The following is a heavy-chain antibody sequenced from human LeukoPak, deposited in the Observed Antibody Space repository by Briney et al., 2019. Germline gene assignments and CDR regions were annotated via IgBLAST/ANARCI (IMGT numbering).Heavy chain of an antibody. CDR2: IIPILGIA. V-gene: IGHV1-69*04. CDR1: GGTFSSYA. CDR3: ARERMYSGSYFDSQQFDY. D-gene: IGHD1-26*01. Sequence: SVKVSCKASGGTFSSYAISWVRQAPGQGLEWMGRIIPILGIANYAQKFQGRVTITADKSTSTAYMELSSLRSEDTAVYYCARERMYSGSYFDSQQFDYWGQGALVTVSS. J-gene: IGHJ4*02.